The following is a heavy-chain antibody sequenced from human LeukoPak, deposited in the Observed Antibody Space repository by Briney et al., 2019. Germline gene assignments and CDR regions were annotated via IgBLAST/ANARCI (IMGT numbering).Heavy chain of an antibody. J-gene: IGHJ5*02. V-gene: IGHV4-61*02. CDR1: GGSISSDSYY. CDR3: ARGAPRWWFDP. Sequence: PSETLSLTCTVSGGSISSDSYYWTWIRQPAGKGLEWIRLIYTFGNTNYNPSLKSRVTISVDTSKNQFSLKLSSVTAADTAIYYCARGAPRWWFDPWGQGILVTVSS. CDR2: IYTFGNT. D-gene: IGHD4-23*01.